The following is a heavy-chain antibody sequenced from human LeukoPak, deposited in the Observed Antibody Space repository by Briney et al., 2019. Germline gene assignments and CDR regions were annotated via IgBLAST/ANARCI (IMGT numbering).Heavy chain of an antibody. CDR3: ARSYGDYGGDY. CDR1: GFTFSSYS. CDR2: ISSVTSYI. V-gene: IGHV3-21*01. Sequence: GGSLRLSCTASGFTFSSYSMNWVRQAPGKGLEWVSSISSVTSYIDYADSVKGRFTISRDNAKNSLDLQMNSLRAEDTAVYYCARSYGDYGGDYWGQGTLVTVSS. D-gene: IGHD4-17*01. J-gene: IGHJ4*02.